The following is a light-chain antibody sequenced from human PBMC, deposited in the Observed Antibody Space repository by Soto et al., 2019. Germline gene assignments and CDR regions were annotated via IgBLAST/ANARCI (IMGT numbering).Light chain of an antibody. Sequence: DIQMTQSPSSLSASLGDRVTITWRASQSISKYLNWYQHKRGNAPKLXIYAASNLESGVPSRFSGSGAGTDFTLTISSLQPEDFATDYCHQYNTFPFSFGGGTKVDIK. V-gene: IGKV1-16*01. CDR1: QSISKY. J-gene: IGKJ4*01. CDR2: AAS. CDR3: HQYNTFPFS.